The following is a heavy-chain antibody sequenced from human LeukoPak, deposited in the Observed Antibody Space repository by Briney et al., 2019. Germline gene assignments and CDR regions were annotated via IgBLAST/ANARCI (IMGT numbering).Heavy chain of an antibody. CDR3: ANDGSGTFYPNY. V-gene: IGHV3-23*01. CDR1: GFTFSNYA. J-gene: IGHJ4*02. D-gene: IGHD3-10*01. Sequence: GGSLRLSCAASGFTFSNYAMRWVRQAPGKGLEWVSGITGSGGSTYYADSVKGRFTISRDNSKNTLYLQMNSLRAEDTAVYFCANDGSGTFYPNYWGQGTLVTVSS. CDR2: ITGSGGST.